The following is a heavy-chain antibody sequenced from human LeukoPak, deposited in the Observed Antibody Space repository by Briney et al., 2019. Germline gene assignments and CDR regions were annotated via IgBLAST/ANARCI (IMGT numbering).Heavy chain of an antibody. CDR3: AKANYGFDY. CDR2: ISGSGGST. D-gene: IGHD4-17*01. J-gene: IGHJ4*02. V-gene: IGHV3-23*01. CDR1: GFTFSSYA. Sequence: PGGSLRLSCAPTGFTFSSYAMSWVRQARGEALEWVPAISGSGGSTYYADSVKGRFTISRDNSENTLYLQMNSLRAEDTAVYYCAKANYGFDYWGQGTLVTVSS.